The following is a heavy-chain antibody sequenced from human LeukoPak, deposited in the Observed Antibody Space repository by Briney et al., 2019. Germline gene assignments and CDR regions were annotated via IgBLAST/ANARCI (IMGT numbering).Heavy chain of an antibody. Sequence: GGSLRLSCAASGFTFSSYSMNWVRQAPGKGLEWVSSISSSSSYIYYADSVKGRLTISRDNAKNSLYLQMNSLRAEDTAVYYCASVRRYDYYYYGMDVWGQGTTVTVSS. J-gene: IGHJ6*02. CDR1: GFTFSSYS. V-gene: IGHV3-21*01. D-gene: IGHD6-6*01. CDR3: ASVRRYDYYYYGMDV. CDR2: ISSSSSYI.